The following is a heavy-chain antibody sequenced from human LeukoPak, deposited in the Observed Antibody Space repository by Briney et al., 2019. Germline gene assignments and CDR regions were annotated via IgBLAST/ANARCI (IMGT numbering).Heavy chain of an antibody. CDR3: AKGTYYDFWSGYYTGGHDAFDI. D-gene: IGHD3-3*01. Sequence: GGSLRLSCAASGFNFFSYAMSWVRQAPGKGLEWVSAISGSGGSTYYADSVKGRFTISRDNSKNTLYLQMNSLRAEDTAVYYCAKGTYYDFWSGYYTGGHDAFDIWGQGTMVTVSS. CDR2: ISGSGGST. V-gene: IGHV3-23*01. J-gene: IGHJ3*02. CDR1: GFNFFSYA.